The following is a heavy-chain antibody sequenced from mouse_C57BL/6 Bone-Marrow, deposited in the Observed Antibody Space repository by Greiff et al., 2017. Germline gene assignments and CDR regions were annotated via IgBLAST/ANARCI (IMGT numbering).Heavy chain of an antibody. D-gene: IGHD1-1*01. CDR3: AREGYYGSSDY. Sequence: QVQLQQSGAELARPGASVPLSCKASGYTFTSYGISWVQQSTGQGLEWIGEIYPRSGNTYYNEKFKGKATLTADKSSSTAYMELRSLTSEDSAVYFCAREGYYGSSDYWGQGTTLTVSS. CDR2: IYPRSGNT. J-gene: IGHJ2*01. V-gene: IGHV1-81*01. CDR1: GYTFTSYG.